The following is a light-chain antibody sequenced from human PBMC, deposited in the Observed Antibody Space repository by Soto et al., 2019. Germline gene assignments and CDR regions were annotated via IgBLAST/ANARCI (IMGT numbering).Light chain of an antibody. J-gene: IGKJ1*01. CDR3: QQYASSPRT. Sequence: EIVLTQSPGTLSLSPGQRATLSCRASQSVNTNYLAWYQQRAGQAPRLLIYGASSRVAGIPDRFSGGGSGTDFILTITRLEPEDSVVYYCQQYASSPRTFGQGTKVEIK. CDR2: GAS. V-gene: IGKV3-20*01. CDR1: QSVNTNY.